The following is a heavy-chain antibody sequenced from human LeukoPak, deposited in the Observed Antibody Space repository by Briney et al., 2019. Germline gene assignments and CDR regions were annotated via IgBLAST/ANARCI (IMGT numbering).Heavy chain of an antibody. Sequence: GGSLRLSCVASEFIFSDYWMSWVRQAPGKGLEWVANIKQGGREEKYVSSVKGRFAISRDDAKSTLYLQMDSLSGDDTAVYYCARADSVPAGDYHYWYMDVWGKGTTVTVSS. CDR3: ARADSVPAGDYHYWYMDV. J-gene: IGHJ6*03. V-gene: IGHV3-7*03. CDR1: EFIFSDYW. D-gene: IGHD2-2*01. CDR2: IKQGGREE.